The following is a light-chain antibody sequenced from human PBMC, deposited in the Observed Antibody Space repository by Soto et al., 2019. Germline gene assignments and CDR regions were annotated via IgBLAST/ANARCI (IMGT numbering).Light chain of an antibody. CDR2: AAS. J-gene: IGKJ2*01. Sequence: AIQMTQSPSSLSASVGDRVTITCRASQGIGNEIGWYQQRPGKAPKLLIFAASSLQSGVPLRFSGSGSGTDFTLTISSLQPEDFATHYCLQDYDYPYTFGQGTKLEIK. CDR1: QGIGNE. CDR3: LQDYDYPYT. V-gene: IGKV1-6*02.